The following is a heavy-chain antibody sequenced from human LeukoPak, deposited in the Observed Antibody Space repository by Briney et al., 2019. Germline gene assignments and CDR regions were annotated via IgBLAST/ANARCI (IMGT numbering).Heavy chain of an antibody. V-gene: IGHV1-2*02. Sequence: ASVKVSCKASGYTFTCYYMHWVRQAPGQGREWMGWINPNSGGTNYAQKFQGRVTMTRDTSISTAYMELSRLRSDDTAVCYCARDQSGIAAAGDDYWGQGTLVTVSS. D-gene: IGHD6-13*01. CDR1: GYTFTCYY. CDR3: ARDQSGIAAAGDDY. CDR2: INPNSGGT. J-gene: IGHJ4*02.